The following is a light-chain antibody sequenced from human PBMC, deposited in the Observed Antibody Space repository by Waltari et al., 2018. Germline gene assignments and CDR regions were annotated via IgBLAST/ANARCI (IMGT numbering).Light chain of an antibody. CDR2: TAS. J-gene: IGKJ2*01. Sequence: DIQMTQAPSSLSASVGDRVTITCRASQSITSHLNWYQQQPGKAPKLLIYTASSLQSEVPARFSGSGSGTHFTLTISSLQPEDFATYFCQQSYTTPYTFGQGTKLEIK. CDR1: QSITSH. CDR3: QQSYTTPYT. V-gene: IGKV1-39*01.